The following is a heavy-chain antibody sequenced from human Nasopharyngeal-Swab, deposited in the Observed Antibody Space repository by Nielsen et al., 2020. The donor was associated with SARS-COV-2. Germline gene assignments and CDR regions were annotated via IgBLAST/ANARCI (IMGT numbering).Heavy chain of an antibody. CDR3: ARAWGSGYWFYFDN. V-gene: IGHV3-33*01. CDR2: IWYDGSNK. J-gene: IGHJ4*02. D-gene: IGHD3-3*01. Sequence: WIRQPPGKGLEWVAVIWYDGSNKYYADSVKGRFTISRDNSKNTLYLQMNSLRVEDTAVYFCARAWGSGYWFYFDNWGQGTLVTVSS.